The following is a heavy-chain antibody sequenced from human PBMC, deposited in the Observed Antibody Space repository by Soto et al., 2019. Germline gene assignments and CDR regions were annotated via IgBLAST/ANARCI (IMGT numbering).Heavy chain of an antibody. CDR1: GFTFSSYG. D-gene: IGHD2-2*01. J-gene: IGHJ4*02. Sequence: QVQLVESGGGVVQPGRSLRLSCAASGFTFSSYGMHWVRQAPGKGLEWVAVIWYDGSNKYYADSVKGRFTISRDNSKNTLYLQMNSLRAEDTAVYYSARDYCSSTSCYDFDYWGQGTLVTVSS. CDR2: IWYDGSNK. CDR3: ARDYCSSTSCYDFDY. V-gene: IGHV3-33*01.